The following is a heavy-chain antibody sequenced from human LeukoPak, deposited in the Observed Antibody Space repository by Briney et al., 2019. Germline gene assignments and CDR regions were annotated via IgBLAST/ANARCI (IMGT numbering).Heavy chain of an antibody. CDR2: ITPLFGTA. J-gene: IGHJ4*02. CDR1: GGTFSKYT. CDR3: ARVGYYGLPDY. Sequence: ASVKVSCKASGGTFSKYTISWVRQRPGQGLEWMGGITPLFGTANYAQKFQGRVTITADESASTAYMELSSLRSEDTAVYYCARVGYYGLPDYWGQGTLVTVSS. D-gene: IGHD3-10*01. V-gene: IGHV1-69*13.